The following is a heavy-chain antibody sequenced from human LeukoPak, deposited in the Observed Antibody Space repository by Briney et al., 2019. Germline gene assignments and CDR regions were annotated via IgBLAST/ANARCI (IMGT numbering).Heavy chain of an antibody. CDR1: GFTFSDYY. J-gene: IGHJ6*03. CDR2: ISSSGSTI. D-gene: IGHD3-3*01. V-gene: IGHV3-11*04. Sequence: GGSLRLSCAASGFTFSDYYMSWIRQAPGKGLEWVSYISSSGSTIYYADSVKGRFTISRDNAKNSLYLQMNSLRAEDTAVYYCARRRATIFLGYYYMDVWGKGTTVTISS. CDR3: ARRRATIFLGYYYMDV.